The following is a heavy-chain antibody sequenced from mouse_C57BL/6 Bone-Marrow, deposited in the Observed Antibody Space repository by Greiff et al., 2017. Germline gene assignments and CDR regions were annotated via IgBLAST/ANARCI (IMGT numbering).Heavy chain of an antibody. CDR2: INPSNGGT. D-gene: IGHD1-1*01. CDR1: GYTFTSYW. CDR3: AREGDCSSYDFDY. V-gene: IGHV1-53*01. J-gene: IGHJ2*01. Sequence: QVQLQQPGTELVKPGASVKLSCKASGYTFTSYWMHWVKQRPGQGLEWIGNINPSNGGTNYNEKFQSKATLTVDTSSSTAYMQLSSLTSEDSAVYYCAREGDCSSYDFDYWGQGTTLTVSS.